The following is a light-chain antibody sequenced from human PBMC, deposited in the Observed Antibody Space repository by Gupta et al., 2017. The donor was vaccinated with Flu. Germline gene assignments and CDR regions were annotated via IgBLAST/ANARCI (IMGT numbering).Light chain of an antibody. CDR3: QQRSNWPPMYS. V-gene: IGKV3-11*01. Sequence: IVLTQSPAPLSLSPGERATLSCRASQSVSSYLAWYQQKPGQAPRLLIYDASNRATGIPARFSGSGSGTDFTLTISSLEPEDFAVDYCQQRSNWPPMYSFGQGTKLEIK. CDR2: DAS. J-gene: IGKJ2*03. CDR1: QSVSSY.